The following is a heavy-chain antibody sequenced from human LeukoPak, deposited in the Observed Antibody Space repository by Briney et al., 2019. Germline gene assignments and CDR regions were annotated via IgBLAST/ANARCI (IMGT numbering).Heavy chain of an antibody. CDR1: GFTVSSNY. CDR3: ARVNYYGSGSYYYYYYMDV. CDR2: IYSGGST. J-gene: IGHJ6*03. V-gene: IGHV3-53*01. Sequence: GGSLRLSCAASGFTVSSNYMSWVRQAPGKGLEWVSVIYSGGSTYYADSVTGRFTISRDNSKHTLYLQMNSLRAEHTAVYYCARVNYYGSGSYYYYYYMDVWGKGTTVTVSS. D-gene: IGHD3-10*01.